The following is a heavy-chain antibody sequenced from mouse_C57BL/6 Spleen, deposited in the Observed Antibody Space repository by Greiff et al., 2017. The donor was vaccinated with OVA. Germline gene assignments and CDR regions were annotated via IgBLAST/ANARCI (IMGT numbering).Heavy chain of an antibody. J-gene: IGHJ3*01. Sequence: QVQLQQSGAELVKPGTSVKVSCKASGYAFTNYLIEWVKQRPGQGLEWIGVINPGSGGTNYNEKFKGKATLTADKSSSTAYMQRSSLTSEDSAVYFCARRDYDSWWGYWGQGTLVTVSA. CDR3: ARRDYDSWWGY. D-gene: IGHD2-4*01. CDR2: INPGSGGT. CDR1: GYAFTNYL. V-gene: IGHV1-54*01.